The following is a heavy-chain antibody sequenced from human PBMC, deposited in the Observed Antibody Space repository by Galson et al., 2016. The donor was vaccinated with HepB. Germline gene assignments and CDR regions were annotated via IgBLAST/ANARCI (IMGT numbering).Heavy chain of an antibody. CDR1: GYTFISYG. D-gene: IGHD2-21*02. J-gene: IGHJ4*02. V-gene: IGHV1-18*01. CDR3: ARVDNPLVVGTATTLYYFDY. Sequence: SVKVSCKASGYTFISYGITWVRQAPGQGLEWLGWISSFNAHTNYAQKVQDRITLTRDTFTGTSYMELRSLRSDDTAVYFCARVDNPLVVGTATTLYYFDYWGQGTLVTVSS. CDR2: ISSFNAHT.